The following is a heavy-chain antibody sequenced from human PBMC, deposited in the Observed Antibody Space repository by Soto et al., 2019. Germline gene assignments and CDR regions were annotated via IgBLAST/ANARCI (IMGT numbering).Heavy chain of an antibody. CDR3: AKSRYSDSSGDFYDY. Sequence: GGSLRLSCAASAFTFNNYAMSWVRQAPGKGLEWVSGIGGSGRTTYYADSVKGRFTISRDNSNNTLFLQMNSLRAEDTAVYYCAKSRYSDSSGDFYDYWGQGTLVNVSS. V-gene: IGHV3-23*01. CDR1: AFTFNNYA. D-gene: IGHD3-22*01. CDR2: IGGSGRTT. J-gene: IGHJ4*02.